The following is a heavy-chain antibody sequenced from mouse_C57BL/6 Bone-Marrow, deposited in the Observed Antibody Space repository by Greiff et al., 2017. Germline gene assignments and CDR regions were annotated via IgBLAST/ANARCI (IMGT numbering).Heavy chain of an antibody. J-gene: IGHJ4*01. CDR1: GYTFTDYE. D-gene: IGHD2-1*01. Sequence: QVQLKQSGAELVRPGASVTLSCKASGYTFTDYEMHWVKQTPVHGLEWIGAIDPETGGTAYNQKFKGKAILTADKSSSTAYMELRSLTSEDSAVYYCTRYWYLLWSYAMDYWGQGTSVTVSS. CDR2: IDPETGGT. CDR3: TRYWYLLWSYAMDY. V-gene: IGHV1-15*01.